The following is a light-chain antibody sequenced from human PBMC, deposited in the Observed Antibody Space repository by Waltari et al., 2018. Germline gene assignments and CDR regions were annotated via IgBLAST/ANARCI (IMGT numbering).Light chain of an antibody. CDR3: QQYDISPLT. CDR2: DTS. J-gene: IGKJ4*01. CDR1: QTVRTTY. V-gene: IGKV3-20*01. Sequence: EIVLTQSPGTLSLSPGERATLSCRASQTVRTTYLAWYQQKPGQAPTLLIYDTSSRATGIPDSFSGSGSGTDFSLTISSLEPEDFAVYYCQQYDISPLTFGGGTKVETK.